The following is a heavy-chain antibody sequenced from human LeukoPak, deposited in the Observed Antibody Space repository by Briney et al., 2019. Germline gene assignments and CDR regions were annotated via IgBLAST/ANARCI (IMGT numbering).Heavy chain of an antibody. Sequence: GGSLRLSCEASGFTFSSYAMTWVRQAPGKGLEWVSAITNSGGGTYYADSVKGLFTISRDNSKNTLYLQMNSLKAEDTAVYYCVKFVGAKGYWGQGTLVTVSS. D-gene: IGHD1-26*01. CDR3: VKFVGAKGY. CDR1: GFTFSSYA. J-gene: IGHJ4*02. V-gene: IGHV3-23*01. CDR2: ITNSGGGT.